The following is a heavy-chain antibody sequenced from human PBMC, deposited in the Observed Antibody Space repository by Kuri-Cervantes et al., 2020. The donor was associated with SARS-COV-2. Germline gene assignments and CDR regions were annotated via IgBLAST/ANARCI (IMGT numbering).Heavy chain of an antibody. CDR1: GFTFSSYS. CDR3: ARDLLNVWSGYYYYYGMDV. CDR2: ISSSSSTI. V-gene: IGHV3-48*02. D-gene: IGHD3-3*01. J-gene: IGHJ6*02. Sequence: GEAPKISCAASGFTFSSYSMNWVRQAPGKVLEWVSYISSSSSTIYYADSVKGRFTISRDNAKNSLYLQMNSLRDEDTAVYYCARDLLNVWSGYYYYYGMDVWGQGTTVTVSS.